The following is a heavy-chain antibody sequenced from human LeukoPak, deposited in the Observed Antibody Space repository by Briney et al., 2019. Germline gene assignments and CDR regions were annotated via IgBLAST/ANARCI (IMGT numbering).Heavy chain of an antibody. CDR1: GYTFTGYY. CDR2: INPNSGGT. J-gene: IGHJ5*02. D-gene: IGHD3-3*01. Sequence: ASVKVSCKASGYTFTGYYMHWVRQAPGQGLEWMGWINPNSGGTNYAQKFQGRVTMTRDTSISTAYMELSRLRSDDTAVYYCARGGLDYDFWSGYQTLNWFDPWGQGTLVTVSS. CDR3: ARGGLDYDFWSGYQTLNWFDP. V-gene: IGHV1-2*02.